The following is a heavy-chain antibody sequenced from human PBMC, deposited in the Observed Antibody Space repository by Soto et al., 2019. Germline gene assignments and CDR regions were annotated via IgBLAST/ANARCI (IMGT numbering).Heavy chain of an antibody. V-gene: IGHV1-3*01. CDR1: GYTFTSYA. CDR2: INAGNGNT. J-gene: IGHJ6*02. CDR3: ARDSHLSQAHCDDSSGYPEFAVQYGMDV. Sequence: VASVKVSFNASGYTFTSYAMPWVRQAPGQRVDWIGWINAGNGNTKYSQKFQGRVTITRDTSASTAYMELSSLRSEDTAVYYCARDSHLSQAHCDDSSGYPEFAVQYGMDVWGQGSLVTVS. D-gene: IGHD3-22*01.